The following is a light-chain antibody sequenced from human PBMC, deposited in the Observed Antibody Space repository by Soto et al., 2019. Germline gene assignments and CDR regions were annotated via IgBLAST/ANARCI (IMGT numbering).Light chain of an antibody. Sequence: ELVMTQSPGTLSVSPGERATLSCRASQSVSNALAWYQQKPGQAPRLLIYGASTRATGIPARFSGTGSGTEFTLTISSLQYEDFAVYFCQHYNDWPYTFGQGTKVDIK. J-gene: IGKJ2*01. CDR3: QHYNDWPYT. CDR1: QSVSNA. V-gene: IGKV3-15*01. CDR2: GAS.